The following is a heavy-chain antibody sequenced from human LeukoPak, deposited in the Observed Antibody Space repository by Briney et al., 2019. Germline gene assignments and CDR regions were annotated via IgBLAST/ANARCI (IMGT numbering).Heavy chain of an antibody. CDR2: INHSGST. D-gene: IGHD2-2*01. J-gene: IGHJ4*02. CDR3: ARGLNHPISDCSSTSCHPHAHYFDY. Sequence: SETLSLTCAVYGGSFSGYYWSWLRQPPGKGLEWIGEINHSGSTNYNPSLKSRVTISVDTSKNQFSLKLSSVTAADTAVYYCARGLNHPISDCSSTSCHPHAHYFDYWGQGTLVTVSS. CDR1: GGSFSGYY. V-gene: IGHV4-34*01.